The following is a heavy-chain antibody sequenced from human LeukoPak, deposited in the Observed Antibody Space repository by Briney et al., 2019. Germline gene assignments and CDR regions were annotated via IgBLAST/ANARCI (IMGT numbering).Heavy chain of an antibody. D-gene: IGHD6-13*01. V-gene: IGHV3-33*01. CDR2: IWYDGSNK. CDR1: GFTFSSYG. CDR3: ARDRGSAAAGTNRVVRLDY. Sequence: GRSLRLSCAASGFTFSSYGMHGVRQAPPKGLEWVAVIWYDGSNKYYADSVKGRFTISRDNSKNTLYLQMNSLKAEDTAVYYCARDRGSAAAGTNRVVRLDYWGQGTLVTDSS. J-gene: IGHJ4*02.